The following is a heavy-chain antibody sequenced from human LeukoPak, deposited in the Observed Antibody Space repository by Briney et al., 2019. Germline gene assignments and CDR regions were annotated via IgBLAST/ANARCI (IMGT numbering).Heavy chain of an antibody. V-gene: IGHV3-49*04. CDR3: TRMYGSGSYSCFDY. Sequence: GGSLRLSCTASGFTFGDYAMSWVRQAPGKGLEWVGFIRSKAYGGTTEYAASVKGRFTISRDDSKSIAYLQMNSLKTEDTAVYYCTRMYGSGSYSCFDYWGQGTLVTVSS. CDR1: GFTFGDYA. J-gene: IGHJ4*02. CDR2: IRSKAYGGTT. D-gene: IGHD3-10*01.